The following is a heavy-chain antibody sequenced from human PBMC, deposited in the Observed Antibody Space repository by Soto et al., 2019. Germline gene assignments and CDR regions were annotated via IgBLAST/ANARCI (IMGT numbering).Heavy chain of an antibody. CDR3: AHYVSSSPAGWFDP. Sequence: QITLKESGPTLVKPTQTLTLTCTFSGLSLSTSGEAVGWIRQPPGKALKWLALIYWDEDRRYNPTLKTRLTITKDTSKTLVVLARTNMDPVDTAPYYCAHYVSSSPAGWFDPWGQGILVTVSS. CDR1: GLSLSTSGEA. D-gene: IGHD3-10*02. V-gene: IGHV2-5*02. CDR2: IYWDEDR. J-gene: IGHJ5*02.